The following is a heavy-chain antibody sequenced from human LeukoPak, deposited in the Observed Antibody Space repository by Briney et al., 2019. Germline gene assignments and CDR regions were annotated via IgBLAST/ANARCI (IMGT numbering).Heavy chain of an antibody. CDR1: GFTFSSYS. J-gene: IGHJ6*02. CDR2: ISSSSSYI. Sequence: GGSLRLSCAASGFTFSSYSMNWVRQAPGKGLEWVSSISSSSSYIYYADSVKGRFTISRDNAKNSLYLQMDSLRAEDTAVYYCARGSKQQPPGMDVWGQGTTVTVSS. V-gene: IGHV3-21*01. D-gene: IGHD6-13*01. CDR3: ARGSKQQPPGMDV.